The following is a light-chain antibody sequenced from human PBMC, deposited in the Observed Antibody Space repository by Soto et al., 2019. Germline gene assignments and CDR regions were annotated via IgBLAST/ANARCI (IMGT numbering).Light chain of an antibody. Sequence: DIVMTQSPLSLPVTPGESASISCRSSQSLLHSTGYNFLDWYLQKPGQSPQLLIYLGYNRASGVPDRFSGSGSGTDFTLTISRLAPEDVAVYYCQHYGSSVFTFGPGTKVDIK. CDR2: LGY. CDR1: QSLLHSTGYNF. J-gene: IGKJ3*01. V-gene: IGKV2-28*01. CDR3: QHYGSSVFT.